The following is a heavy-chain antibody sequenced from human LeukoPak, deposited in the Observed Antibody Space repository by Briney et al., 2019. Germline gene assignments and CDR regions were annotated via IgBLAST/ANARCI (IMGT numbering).Heavy chain of an antibody. Sequence: GASVKVSCKASGGTLSTFAISWVRQAPGQGLEWMGGIIPIFGATNYAQNFQGRVSFTTDESTSTAYMELSSLRSDDTAVYYCSRGVVVVTDYYYYYMDVWGRGTTVTVSS. CDR3: SRGVVVVTDYYYYYMDV. CDR2: IIPIFGAT. D-gene: IGHD3-22*01. J-gene: IGHJ6*03. CDR1: GGTLSTFA. V-gene: IGHV1-69*05.